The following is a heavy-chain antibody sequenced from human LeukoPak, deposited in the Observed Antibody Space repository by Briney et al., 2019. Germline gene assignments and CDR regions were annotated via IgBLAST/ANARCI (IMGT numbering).Heavy chain of an antibody. V-gene: IGHV4-4*07. CDR2: IYTSGST. D-gene: IGHD3-22*01. J-gene: IGHJ4*02. CDR1: GGSIGSYY. Sequence: SETLSLTCTVSGGSIGSYYWSWIRQPAGKGLEWIGRIYTSGSTNYNPSLKSRVTMSVDTSKNQFSLKLSSVTAADTAVYYCARSGRGYYDSSGYSLLFDYWGQGTLVTVSS. CDR3: ARSGRGYYDSSGYSLLFDY.